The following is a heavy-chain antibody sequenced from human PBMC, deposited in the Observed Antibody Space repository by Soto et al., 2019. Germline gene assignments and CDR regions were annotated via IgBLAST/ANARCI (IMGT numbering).Heavy chain of an antibody. D-gene: IGHD1-20*01. Sequence: SETLSLTCAAYGGSFSGYYWSWIRQPPGKGLEWIGEINHSGSTNYNPSLKSRVTISVDTSKNQFSLKLSSVTATDTAVYYCARGEWGYNWNGVYYYYMDVWGKGTTVTVSS. J-gene: IGHJ6*03. CDR3: ARGEWGYNWNGVYYYYMDV. CDR1: GGSFSGYY. CDR2: INHSGST. V-gene: IGHV4-34*01.